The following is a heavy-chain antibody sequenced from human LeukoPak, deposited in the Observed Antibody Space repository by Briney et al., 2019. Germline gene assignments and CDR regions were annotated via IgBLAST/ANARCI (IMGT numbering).Heavy chain of an antibody. J-gene: IGHJ4*02. CDR1: GGTFNTYA. V-gene: IGHV1-69*04. D-gene: IGHD5-24*01. Sequence: SVNVSCKASGGTFNTYAISWVRQAPGQGLEWMGRIIPMLDIVNSAQKFQGRVTITADKSSSTAYMELSSLRSEDTAVYYCARGSRDGYSYIDYWGQGTLVTVSS. CDR2: IIPMLDIV. CDR3: ARGSRDGYSYIDY.